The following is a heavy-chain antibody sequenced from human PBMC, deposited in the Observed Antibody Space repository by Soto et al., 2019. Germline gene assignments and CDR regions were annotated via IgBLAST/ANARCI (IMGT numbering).Heavy chain of an antibody. V-gene: IGHV3-11*06. CDR3: AKPTFYYDSSGYRYFDY. CDR2: ISSSSSYT. D-gene: IGHD3-22*01. J-gene: IGHJ4*02. Sequence: GGPLRLPFGASGFTFSDYYISWIRQAPGKGLEWVSYISSSSSYTNYADSVKGRFTISRDNAKDSLYLQMDCLRDEDTAVYYCAKPTFYYDSSGYRYFDYWGQGTPVTVSS. CDR1: GFTFSDYY.